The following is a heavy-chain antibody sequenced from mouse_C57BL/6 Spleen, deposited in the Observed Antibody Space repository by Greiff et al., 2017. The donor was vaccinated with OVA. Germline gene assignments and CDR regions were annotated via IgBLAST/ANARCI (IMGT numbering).Heavy chain of an antibody. Sequence: EVKLVESGGGLVKPGGSLKLSCAASGFTFSSYAMSWVRQTPEKRLEWVATISDGGSYTYYPDNVKGRFTISRDNAKNNLYLQMSHLKSEDTAMYYCARDLYDGYFFAYWGKGTLVTVSA. CDR2: ISDGGSYT. J-gene: IGHJ3*01. D-gene: IGHD2-3*01. CDR3: ARDLYDGYFFAY. CDR1: GFTFSSYA. V-gene: IGHV5-4*01.